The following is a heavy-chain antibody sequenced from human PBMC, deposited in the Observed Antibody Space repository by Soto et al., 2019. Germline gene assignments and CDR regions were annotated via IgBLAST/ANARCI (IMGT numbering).Heavy chain of an antibody. Sequence: QVQLVQSGSEVKKPGASVMLSCKASGYTFANYYMHWVRQAPGQGLEWMGIINPSGGSTTYAQKFQGRVTMTRDTSTSTVYMELSSLRSEDTAMYYCARVSYSGSSWFPFEYWGQGTLVIVSS. V-gene: IGHV1-46*01. CDR1: GYTFANYY. J-gene: IGHJ4*02. CDR3: ARVSYSGSSWFPFEY. CDR2: INPSGGST. D-gene: IGHD6-13*01.